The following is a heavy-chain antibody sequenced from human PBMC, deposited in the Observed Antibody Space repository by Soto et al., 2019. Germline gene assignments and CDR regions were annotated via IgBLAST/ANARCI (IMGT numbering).Heavy chain of an antibody. Sequence: SETLSLTCAVYGGSFSGYYWSWIRQPPGKGLEWIGEINHSGSTNYNPSLKSRVTISVDTSKNQFSLKLSSVTAADTAVYYCARGNYGSGSYYKIPPHDAFDICGQGTMVTVSS. D-gene: IGHD3-10*01. V-gene: IGHV4-34*01. CDR2: INHSGST. J-gene: IGHJ3*02. CDR3: ARGNYGSGSYYKIPPHDAFDI. CDR1: GGSFSGYY.